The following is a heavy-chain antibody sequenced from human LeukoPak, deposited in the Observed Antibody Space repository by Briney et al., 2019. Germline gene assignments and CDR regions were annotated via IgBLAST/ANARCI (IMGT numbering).Heavy chain of an antibody. Sequence: GGSLRLSCAASGFTFSSYSMNWVRQAPGKGLEWVSYISSRSSTIYYADSVKGRFTISRDNAKNSLYPQMNSLRAEDPAVYYCARILVGATRIFDYWGQGTLVTVSS. CDR1: GFTFSSYS. D-gene: IGHD1-26*01. J-gene: IGHJ4*02. CDR2: ISSRSSTI. V-gene: IGHV3-48*04. CDR3: ARILVGATRIFDY.